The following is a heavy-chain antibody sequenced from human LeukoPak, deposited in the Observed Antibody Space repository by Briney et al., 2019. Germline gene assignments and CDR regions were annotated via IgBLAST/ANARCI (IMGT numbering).Heavy chain of an antibody. CDR1: GFSFSTYW. CDR2: IDQDGSVR. D-gene: IGHD6-13*01. Sequence: GGSLRLSCSASGFSFSTYWMSWVRQTPETGLEFVANIDQDGSVRNYMDSLKGRSTISRDNAKRSMYLEINSLRADDTAVYYCARDPGSSSFDLWGRGALVTVSS. V-gene: IGHV3-7*01. J-gene: IGHJ4*02. CDR3: ARDPGSSSFDL.